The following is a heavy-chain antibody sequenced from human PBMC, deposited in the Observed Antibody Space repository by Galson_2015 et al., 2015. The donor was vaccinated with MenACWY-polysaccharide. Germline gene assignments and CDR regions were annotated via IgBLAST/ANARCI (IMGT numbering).Heavy chain of an antibody. Sequence: SLRLSCAASGFTFSSYAMSWVRQAPGKGLEWVSAISGSGGSTYYADSVKGRFTISRDNSKNTLYLQMNSLRAEDTAVYYCAKASAAPIRLLYDSSGYLRYGMDVWGQGTTVTVSS. J-gene: IGHJ6*02. CDR3: AKASAAPIRLLYDSSGYLRYGMDV. CDR2: ISGSGGST. V-gene: IGHV3-23*01. D-gene: IGHD3-22*01. CDR1: GFTFSSYA.